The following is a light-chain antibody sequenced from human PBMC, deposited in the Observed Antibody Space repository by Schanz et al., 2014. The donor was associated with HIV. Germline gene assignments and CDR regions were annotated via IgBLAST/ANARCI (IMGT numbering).Light chain of an antibody. Sequence: DIQMTQSPSTLSASVGDRVTITCRASQYISSWLAWYQQKPGKAPKLVIYKASSLESGVPSRFSGGGSGTEFTLTISRLQPDDFATYYCQQYYLYWTFGQGTKVEVK. CDR1: QYISSW. CDR2: KAS. V-gene: IGKV1-5*03. J-gene: IGKJ1*01. CDR3: QQYYLYWT.